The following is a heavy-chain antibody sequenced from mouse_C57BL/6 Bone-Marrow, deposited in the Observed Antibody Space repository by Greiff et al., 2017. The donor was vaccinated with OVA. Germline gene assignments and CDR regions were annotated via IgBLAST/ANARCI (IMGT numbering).Heavy chain of an antibody. CDR3: ARYEATVVARYFDV. J-gene: IGHJ1*03. CDR1: GYSFTDYN. V-gene: IGHV1-39*01. Sequence: EVQLVESGPELVKPGASVKISCKASGYSFTDYNMNWVKQSNGKSLEWIGVINPNYGTTSYNQKFKGKATLTVDQSSSTAYMQLNSLTSEDSAVYYCARYEATVVARYFDVWGTGTTVTVSS. CDR2: INPNYGTT. D-gene: IGHD1-1*01.